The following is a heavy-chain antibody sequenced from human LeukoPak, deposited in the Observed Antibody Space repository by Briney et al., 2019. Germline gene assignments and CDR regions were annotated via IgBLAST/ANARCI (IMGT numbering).Heavy chain of an antibody. Sequence: SETLSLTCAVYGGSFSGYYWSWIRQPPGKGLEWIGEINHSGSTNYNPSLKSRVTISVDTSKNQFSLKLSSVTAADTAVYYCARDRTMLDWGQGTLVTVSS. V-gene: IGHV4-34*01. CDR2: INHSGST. CDR1: GGSFSGYY. CDR3: ARDRTMLD. J-gene: IGHJ4*02. D-gene: IGHD1/OR15-1a*01.